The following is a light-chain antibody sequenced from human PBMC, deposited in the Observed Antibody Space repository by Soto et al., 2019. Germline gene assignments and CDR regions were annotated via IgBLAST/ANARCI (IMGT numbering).Light chain of an antibody. V-gene: IGLV1-51*01. J-gene: IGLJ1*01. CDR2: DDN. CDR3: GSWDSSLSAYV. CDR1: SSNIGGNS. Sequence: QSVMTKPPSVSAAPGQKVTISCSGCSSNIGGNSVSWYQQLPGTAPKLLIYDDNKRPSGIPDRFSGSKSGTSATLGITGFQTGDEADYYCGSWDSSLSAYVFGTGTKLTVL.